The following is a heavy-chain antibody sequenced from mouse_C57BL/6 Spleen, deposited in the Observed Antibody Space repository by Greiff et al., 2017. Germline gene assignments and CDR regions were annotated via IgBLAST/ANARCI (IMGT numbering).Heavy chain of an antibody. CDR1: GFTFSDYY. D-gene: IGHD1-1*01. Sequence: EVMLVESGGGLVQPGGSLKLSCAASGFTFSDYYMYWVRQTPEKRLEWVAYISNGGGSTYYPDTVKGRFTLSRDTAKNTLYLQMNLLKSEHTAMYYCARGGSSPYYYAMDYWGQGTSVTVSS. CDR3: ARGGSSPYYYAMDY. CDR2: ISNGGGST. J-gene: IGHJ4*01. V-gene: IGHV5-12*01.